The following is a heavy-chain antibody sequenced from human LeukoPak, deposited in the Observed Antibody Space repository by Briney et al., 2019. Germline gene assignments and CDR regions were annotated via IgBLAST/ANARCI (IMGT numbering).Heavy chain of an antibody. CDR3: ARDEGCSGGSCYFGNDAFDI. V-gene: IGHV3-7*01. CDR1: GFIFSSYW. J-gene: IGHJ3*02. CDR2: IKEEGSDK. D-gene: IGHD2-15*01. Sequence: PGGSLRLSCAASGFIFSSYWMAWVRQAPAKGLEWVANIKEEGSDKNYVDSVKGRFTISRDNAKNSLYLQMNSLRAEDTAVYYCARDEGCSGGSCYFGNDAFDIWGQGTMVTVSS.